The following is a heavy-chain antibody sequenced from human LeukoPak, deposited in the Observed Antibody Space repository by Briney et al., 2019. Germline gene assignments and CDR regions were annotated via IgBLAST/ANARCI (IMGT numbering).Heavy chain of an antibody. D-gene: IGHD2-15*01. J-gene: IGHJ1*01. CDR1: GFTFGEYA. CDR2: IRSKAYGGTT. CDR3: TRDVVPGYCSGGSCYSFQH. V-gene: IGHV3-49*03. Sequence: GRSLRLSCTASGFTFGEYAMSWFRQAPGKGLEWVGFIRSKAYGGTTEYAASVKGRFTISRDDSKSIAYLQMNSLKTEDTAVYYCTRDVVPGYCSGGSCYSFQHWGQGTLVTVSS.